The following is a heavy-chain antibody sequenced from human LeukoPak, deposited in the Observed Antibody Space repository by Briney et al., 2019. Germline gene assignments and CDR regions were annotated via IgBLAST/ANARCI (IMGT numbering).Heavy chain of an antibody. V-gene: IGHV3-23*01. J-gene: IGHJ4*02. CDR3: AKGLETESRLDS. CDR1: GFTFSSYA. CDR2: ISSSGGNT. D-gene: IGHD1-1*01. Sequence: GGSLRLSCAASGFTFSSYAMNWVRQAPGKGLEWVSAISSSGGNTYYADSVKGRFTISRDNSKSTLFLQMNSLRAEDTALYYCAKGLETESRLDSWGQGTLVTVSS.